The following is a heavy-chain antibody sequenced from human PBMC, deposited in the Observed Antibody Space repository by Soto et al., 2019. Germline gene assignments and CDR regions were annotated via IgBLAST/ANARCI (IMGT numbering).Heavy chain of an antibody. CDR1: GYTFPSFG. J-gene: IGHJ4*02. CDR2: INPANGDT. V-gene: IGHV1-3*01. Sequence: QVQLVQSGAEVKKPGASVRVSCRASGYTFPSFGIHWVRQAPGQSLEWMGSINPANGDTPYSQKFQGRVTITSDTSATTVYMEMVRLTSADTAVYYCARRVGDGQFDFWGQGTLITVSS. D-gene: IGHD1-26*01. CDR3: ARRVGDGQFDF.